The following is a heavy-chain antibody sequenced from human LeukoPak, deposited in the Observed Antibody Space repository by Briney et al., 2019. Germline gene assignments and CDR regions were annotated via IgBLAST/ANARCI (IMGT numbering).Heavy chain of an antibody. CDR3: TTDWYYYDSSGYYPIF. V-gene: IGHV3-15*01. J-gene: IGHJ4*02. CDR1: GFPFSDVW. CDR2: IKRKTDGGTA. D-gene: IGHD3-22*01. Sequence: GGSLRLSCAASGFPFSDVWMSWVRQAPGEGLEWVCRIKRKTDGGTADYAAPVKGRFTFSRDDSKNTLYLQMNSLKTEDTAVYYCTTDWYYYDSSGYYPIFWGQGTLVTVSS.